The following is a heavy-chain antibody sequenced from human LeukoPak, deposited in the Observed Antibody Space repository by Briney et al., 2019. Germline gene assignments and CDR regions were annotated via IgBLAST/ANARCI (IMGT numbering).Heavy chain of an antibody. CDR2: IYPGDSDT. CDR3: ARQALRLGELSFDY. D-gene: IGHD3-16*02. J-gene: IGHJ4*02. Sequence: GESLKISCKGSGYSFTNYWIGWVRQMPGKGLEWMGIIYPGDSDTRYSPSLQGQVTISADKSISTAYLQWSSLKASDTAMYYCARQALRLGELSFDYWGQGTLVTVSS. V-gene: IGHV5-51*01. CDR1: GYSFTNYW.